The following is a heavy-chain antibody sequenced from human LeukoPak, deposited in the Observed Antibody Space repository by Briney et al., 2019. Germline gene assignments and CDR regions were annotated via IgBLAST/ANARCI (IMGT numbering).Heavy chain of an antibody. J-gene: IGHJ4*02. CDR3: AREAYSSRDFDY. D-gene: IGHD6-13*01. V-gene: IGHV4-4*07. Sequence: SETLSLTCAVYGGSFSGYYWSWIRQPAGKGLEWIGRIYTSGSTNYNPSLKSRVTMSVDTSKNQFSLKLSSVTAADTAVYYCAREAYSSRDFDYWGQGTLVTVSS. CDR2: IYTSGST. CDR1: GGSFSGYY.